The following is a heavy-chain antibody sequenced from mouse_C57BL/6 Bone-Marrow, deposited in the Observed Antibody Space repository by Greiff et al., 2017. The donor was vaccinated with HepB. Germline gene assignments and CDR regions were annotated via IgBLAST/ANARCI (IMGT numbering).Heavy chain of an antibody. J-gene: IGHJ3*01. CDR2: IDPNSGGT. Sequence: QVQLQQPGAELVKPGASVKLSCKASGYTFTSYWMHWVKQRPGRGLEWIGRIDPNSGGTKYNEKFKSKATLTVDKPSSPAYMQLSSLTSEDSAVYYCARSGDYDAGRFAYWGQGTLVTVSA. D-gene: IGHD2-4*01. CDR3: ARSGDYDAGRFAY. CDR1: GYTFTSYW. V-gene: IGHV1-72*01.